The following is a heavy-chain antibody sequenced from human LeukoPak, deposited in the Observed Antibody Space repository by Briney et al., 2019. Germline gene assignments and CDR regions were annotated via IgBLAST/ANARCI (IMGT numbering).Heavy chain of an antibody. Sequence: SETLSLTCSVPGDSVSRSDSYWDWIRQPPGKGLEWIGTIYYSGRTYYSPSLKSRVTMFVDPSNNQFSLNLRSVTAADTALYYCARRRYYDGSGYLEWGQGTLLSVSS. CDR1: GDSVSRSDSY. J-gene: IGHJ1*01. V-gene: IGHV4-39*01. D-gene: IGHD3-22*01. CDR3: ARRRYYDGSGYLE. CDR2: IYYSGRT.